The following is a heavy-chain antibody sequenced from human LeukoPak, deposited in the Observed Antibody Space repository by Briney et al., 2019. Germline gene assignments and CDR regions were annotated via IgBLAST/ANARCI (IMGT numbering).Heavy chain of an antibody. CDR1: GGSISSYY. D-gene: IGHD4-11*01. Sequence: PSETLSLTCTVSGGSISSYYWSWIRQPPGKGLEWIGYIYYSGSTNYNPSLKSRVTISVDTSKNQFSLKLSSVTAADTAVYYCARGLARVGVYYYYGMDVWGQGTTVTVSS. V-gene: IGHV4-59*12. J-gene: IGHJ6*02. CDR3: ARGLARVGVYYYYGMDV. CDR2: IYYSGST.